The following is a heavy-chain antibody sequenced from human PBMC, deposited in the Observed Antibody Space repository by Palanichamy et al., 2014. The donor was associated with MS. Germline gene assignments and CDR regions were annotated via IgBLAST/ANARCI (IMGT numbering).Heavy chain of an antibody. V-gene: IGHV3-30*18. D-gene: IGHD5-18*01. CDR3: AKEGGYSYGNALDY. CDR1: GFTFSSYG. J-gene: IGHJ4*02. Sequence: QVQLVESGGGVVQPGRSLRLSCAASGFTFSSYGMHWVRQAPGKGLEWVAVISYDGSNKYYADSVKGRFTISRDNSKNTLYLQMNSLRAEDTAVYYCAKEGGYSYGNALDYWGQGTLVTVSS. CDR2: ISYDGSNK.